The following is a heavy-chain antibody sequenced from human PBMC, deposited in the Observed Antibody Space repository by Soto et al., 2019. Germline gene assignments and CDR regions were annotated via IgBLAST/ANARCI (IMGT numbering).Heavy chain of an antibody. J-gene: IGHJ5*02. CDR2: IIPIFGTA. V-gene: IGHV1-69*13. CDR3: ARSGANIAAAVTYNWFDP. CDR1: GGTSSSNA. D-gene: IGHD6-13*01. Sequence: SVKVSCKASGGTSSSNAISWVRRAPGKGLEWMGGIIPIFGTANYAQKFQGRVTITADESTSTAYMELSSLRSEDTAVYYCARSGANIAAAVTYNWFDPWGQGTLVTVSS.